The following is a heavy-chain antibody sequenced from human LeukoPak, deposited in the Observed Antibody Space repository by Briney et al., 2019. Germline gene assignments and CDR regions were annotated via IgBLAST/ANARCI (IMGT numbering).Heavy chain of an antibody. V-gene: IGHV1-69*13. CDR3: ASGRSQLKEAYCGGDCYSSWFDP. D-gene: IGHD2-21*02. CDR2: IVPIFGTA. Sequence: ASVKVSCKASGGTFSSYAISWVRQAPGQGLEWMGGIVPIFGTANYAQRFQGRVTITADESTSTAYMELSSLRSEDTAVYYCASGRSQLKEAYCGGDCYSSWFDPWGQGTLVTVSS. J-gene: IGHJ5*02. CDR1: GGTFSSYA.